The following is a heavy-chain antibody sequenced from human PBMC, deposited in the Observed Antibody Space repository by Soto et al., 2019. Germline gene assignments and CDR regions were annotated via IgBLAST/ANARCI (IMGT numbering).Heavy chain of an antibody. CDR3: AKVLRFLEWLSTHSFDY. Sequence: GGSLRLSCAASGFTFSSYAMSWVRQAPGKGLEWVSAISGSGGSTYYADSVKGRFTISRDNSKNTLYLQMNSLRAEDTAVYYCAKVLRFLEWLSTHSFDYWGQGTLVTVSS. V-gene: IGHV3-23*01. CDR2: ISGSGGST. CDR1: GFTFSSYA. D-gene: IGHD3-3*01. J-gene: IGHJ4*02.